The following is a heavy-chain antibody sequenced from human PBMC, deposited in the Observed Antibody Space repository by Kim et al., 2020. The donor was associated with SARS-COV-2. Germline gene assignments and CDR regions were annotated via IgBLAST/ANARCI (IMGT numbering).Heavy chain of an antibody. CDR3: ARDGIVVDCYFDL. Sequence: DSVKSRITISRDNAKSSLYLQRNSLRAADTAFYYCARDGIVVDCYFDLWGRGTLVTVSS. V-gene: IGHV3-7*04. D-gene: IGHD2-2*01. J-gene: IGHJ2*01.